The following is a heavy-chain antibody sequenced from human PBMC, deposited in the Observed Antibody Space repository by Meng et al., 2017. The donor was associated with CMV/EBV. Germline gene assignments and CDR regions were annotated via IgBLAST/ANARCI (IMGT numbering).Heavy chain of an antibody. D-gene: IGHD4-23*01. CDR1: GFTFSSYE. Sequence: GGSLRLSCAASGFTFSSYEMNWVRQAPGKGLEWVSYISSSSSYIYYADSVKGRFTISRGNAKNSLYLQMNSLRAEDTAVYYCARDRRGPDYGGNSGSEYFQHWGQGTLVTVSS. J-gene: IGHJ1*01. V-gene: IGHV3-21*05. CDR2: ISSSSSYI. CDR3: ARDRRGPDYGGNSGSEYFQH.